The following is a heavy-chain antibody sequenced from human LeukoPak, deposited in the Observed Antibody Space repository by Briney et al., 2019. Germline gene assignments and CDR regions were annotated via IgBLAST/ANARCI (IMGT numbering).Heavy chain of an antibody. CDR1: GDSVSSHGAA. V-gene: IGHV6-1*01. J-gene: IGHJ4*02. CDR2: TYYRSRWLN. Sequence: SQTLSLTCAISGDSVSSHGAAWNWIRQSPSRGLEWLGRTYYRSRWLNDYAVSVKSRITINPDTSKNQFSLKLSSVTAADTAVYYCARQRDVGSGLVISDYWGQGTLVTVSS. D-gene: IGHD6-19*01. CDR3: ARQRDVGSGLVISDY.